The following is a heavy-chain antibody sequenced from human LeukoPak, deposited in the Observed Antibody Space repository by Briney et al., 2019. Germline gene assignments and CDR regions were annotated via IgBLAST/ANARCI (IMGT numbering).Heavy chain of an antibody. CDR2: IYTIGSA. Sequence: SETLSLTCSVSGDSIRSYYWSWIRQPAGKGLEWIGRIYTIGSANYNPSLKSRVTMSVDTSKNQFSLKLNSVTAADTAVYYCARVTVVRRSHNWFDPWGQGTLVTVSS. V-gene: IGHV4-4*07. CDR1: GDSIRSYY. CDR3: ARVTVVRRSHNWFDP. J-gene: IGHJ5*02. D-gene: IGHD4-23*01.